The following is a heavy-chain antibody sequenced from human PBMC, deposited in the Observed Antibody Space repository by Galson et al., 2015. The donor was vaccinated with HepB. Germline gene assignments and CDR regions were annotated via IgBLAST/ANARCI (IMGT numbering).Heavy chain of an antibody. CDR3: AGGSTVADFDY. J-gene: IGHJ4*02. CDR1: GDSVSSNGAI. V-gene: IGHV6-1*01. Sequence: CAISGDSVSSNGAIWNWIRQSPSRGLEWLGRTYYRSKWYYEYAVSVKSRITINPDTSRNQFSLQLNSVTPDDTAVYYCAGGSTVADFDYWGQGTLVTVSS. CDR2: TYYRSKWYY. D-gene: IGHD3-16*01.